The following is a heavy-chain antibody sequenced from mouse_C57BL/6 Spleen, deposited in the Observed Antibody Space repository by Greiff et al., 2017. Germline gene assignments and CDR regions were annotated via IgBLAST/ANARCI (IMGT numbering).Heavy chain of an antibody. D-gene: IGHD1-1*01. J-gene: IGHJ4*01. CDR2: IYPGNSDT. CDR1: GYTFTSYW. Sequence: VQLQQSGTVLARPGASVKMSCKTSGYTFTSYWMHWVKQRPGQGLEWIGAIYPGNSDTSYNQKFKGKAKLTAVTSASTAYMELSSLTNEDSAVYYCTRFITTGRTLYYAMDYWGQGTSVTVSS. V-gene: IGHV1-5*01. CDR3: TRFITTGRTLYYAMDY.